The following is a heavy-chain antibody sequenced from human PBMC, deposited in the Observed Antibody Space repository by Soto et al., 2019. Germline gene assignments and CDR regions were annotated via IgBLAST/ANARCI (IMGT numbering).Heavy chain of an antibody. Sequence: PGGSLRLSCVASGFIFSSYGMHWVRQAPGEGLEWVAVIWYDGSNKHYADSVKGRFTVSRDNSKNTLYLHMNDLRADETGVYYCERARRYDYIYLDPWGQGSQVTVSS. CDR3: ERARRYDYIYLDP. CDR2: IWYDGSNK. J-gene: IGHJ5*02. D-gene: IGHD5-12*01. V-gene: IGHV3-33*01. CDR1: GFIFSSYG.